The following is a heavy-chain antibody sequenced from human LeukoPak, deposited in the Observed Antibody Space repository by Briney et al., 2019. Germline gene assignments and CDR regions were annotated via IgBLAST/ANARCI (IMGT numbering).Heavy chain of an antibody. Sequence: GGSLRLSCAVSGFTLSDYWMHWVRQAPGKGLVWVSHINLDGSWTGYADSVRGRFTISRDNAKNSLYLQMNSLRAEDTALYYCAKDIEVAAAGTGIDYWGQGTLVTVSS. V-gene: IGHV3-74*01. CDR3: AKDIEVAAAGTGIDY. J-gene: IGHJ4*02. CDR1: GFTLSDYW. CDR2: INLDGSWT. D-gene: IGHD6-13*01.